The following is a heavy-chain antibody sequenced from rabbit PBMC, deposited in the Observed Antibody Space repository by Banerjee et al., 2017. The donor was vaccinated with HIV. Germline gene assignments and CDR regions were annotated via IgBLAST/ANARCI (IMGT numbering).Heavy chain of an antibody. J-gene: IGHJ4*01. V-gene: IGHV1S40*01. CDR2: INGGDVIT. Sequence: QQLEESGGDLVKPGASLTLTCKASGFSFSSGYDMCWVRQAPGKGLEWIASINGGDVITYYASWAQGRFTISKTSSTTVTLQMTSLTAADTATYFCARWGSGWSLNLWGPGTLVTVS. CDR3: ARWGSGWSLNL. D-gene: IGHD1-1*01. CDR1: GFSFSSGYD.